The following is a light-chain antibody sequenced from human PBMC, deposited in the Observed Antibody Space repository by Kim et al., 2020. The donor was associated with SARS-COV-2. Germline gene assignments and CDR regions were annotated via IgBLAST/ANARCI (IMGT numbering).Light chain of an antibody. CDR3: QKYNSAPWT. V-gene: IGKV1-27*01. CDR1: QDISNY. J-gene: IGKJ1*01. Sequence: AAGGDRVTITCRASQDISNYLAWYQQKPGKVPKLLIFVASTLHSGVPSRFSGSGSGTDFTLTISSLQPEDVATYYCQKYNSAPWTFGQGTKVDIK. CDR2: VAS.